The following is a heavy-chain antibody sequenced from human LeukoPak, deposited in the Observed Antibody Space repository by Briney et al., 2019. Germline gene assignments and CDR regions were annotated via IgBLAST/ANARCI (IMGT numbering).Heavy chain of an antibody. V-gene: IGHV4-59*12. Sequence: SETLSLTCTVSGGSISGYYWSWLRQPPGKGLEWIGYIFYIGTTNYNPSLKSRVTISVDTSKNQFSLKLISVTAADTAVYYCARELAVAGTAWGQGTLVTVSS. CDR2: IFYIGTT. J-gene: IGHJ5*02. D-gene: IGHD6-19*01. CDR1: GGSISGYY. CDR3: ARELAVAGTA.